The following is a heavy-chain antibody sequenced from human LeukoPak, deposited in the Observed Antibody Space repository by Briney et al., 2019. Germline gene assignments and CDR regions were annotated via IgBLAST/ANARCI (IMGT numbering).Heavy chain of an antibody. CDR2: ISGSGGST. J-gene: IGHJ4*02. CDR1: GFTFSGYA. V-gene: IGHV3-23*01. CDR3: AKGLFMITFGGVIGDY. Sequence: GGSLRLTCAASGFTFSGYAMSWVRQAPGKGLEWVSAISGSGGSTYYADSVKGRFTISRYNSKNALYLQMNSLRAEDTAVYYCAKGLFMITFGGVIGDYWGQGTLVTVSS. D-gene: IGHD3-16*02.